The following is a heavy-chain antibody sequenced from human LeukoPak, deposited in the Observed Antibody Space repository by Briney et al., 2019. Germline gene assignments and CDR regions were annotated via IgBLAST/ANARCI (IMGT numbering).Heavy chain of an antibody. CDR3: ARGFGDWGLSWFDP. J-gene: IGHJ5*02. CDR1: GASISSYY. Sequence: PSETLSLTCTVSGASISSYYWSWIRQPPGKGLEWIGYIYYSGNTNSNPSLKSRVTISVDTSKNQFSLKLTSVTAADTAVYYCARGFGDWGLSWFDPWGQGTLVTVSS. D-gene: IGHD3-10*01. V-gene: IGHV4-59*01. CDR2: IYYSGNT.